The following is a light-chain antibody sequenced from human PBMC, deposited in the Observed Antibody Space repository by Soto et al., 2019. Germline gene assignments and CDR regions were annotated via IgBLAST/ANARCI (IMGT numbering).Light chain of an antibody. J-gene: IGLJ7*01. CDR1: YSNIGHNY. V-gene: IGLV1-51*02. Sequence: QSVLTQPHSVSAAPGQKVTISFSGSYSNIGHNYVSWYQQLPGTAPRLLIYENNRRPSGIPDRFSGSKSGTSATLDITGLQTGDEADYYCGTWDSSLSDGTVFGGGTQLTVL. CDR3: GTWDSSLSDGTV. CDR2: ENN.